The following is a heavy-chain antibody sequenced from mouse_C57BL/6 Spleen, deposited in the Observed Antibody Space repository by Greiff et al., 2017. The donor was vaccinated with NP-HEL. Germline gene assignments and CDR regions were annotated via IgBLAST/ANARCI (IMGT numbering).Heavy chain of an antibody. CDR2: IHPNSGST. Sequence: VQLQQPGAELVKPGASVKLSCKASGYTFTSYWMHWVKQRPGQGLEWIGMIHPNSGSTKYNEKFKSKATLTVDKSSSTAYMQLSSLTSEDSAVYYCARSPCYYYGSTDWYFDVWGTGTTVTVSS. V-gene: IGHV1-64*01. CDR3: ARSPCYYYGSTDWYFDV. D-gene: IGHD1-1*01. CDR1: GYTFTSYW. J-gene: IGHJ1*03.